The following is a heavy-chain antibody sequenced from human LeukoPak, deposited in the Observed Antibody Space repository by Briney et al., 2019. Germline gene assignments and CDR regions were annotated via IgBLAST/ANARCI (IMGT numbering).Heavy chain of an antibody. CDR1: GFTFSNYA. CDR2: ISYDGSNK. CDR3: ARELYGYYFDN. V-gene: IGHV3-30-3*01. Sequence: PGRSLRLSCAASGFTFSNYAMHWVRQAPGKGLEWVAVISYDGSNKYYADSVKGRFTISRDKSKNTLYLQMNSLTTEDTAVYYCARELYGYYFDNWGQGTLVTVSS. D-gene: IGHD3-3*01. J-gene: IGHJ4*02.